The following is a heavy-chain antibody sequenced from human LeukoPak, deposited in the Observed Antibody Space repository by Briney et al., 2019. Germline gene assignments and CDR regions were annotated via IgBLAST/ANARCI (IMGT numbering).Heavy chain of an antibody. D-gene: IGHD1-26*01. V-gene: IGHV4-59*01. J-gene: IGHJ4*02. CDR1: GGSISTYY. Sequence: SETLSLTCTVSGGSISTYYWSWIRQPPGKGLEWIGYIYYSGSTNYNPSLKSRVTMSVDTSKNQFSLKLGSVTAADTAVYYCAREEALGSGSFDYWGQGTLVTVSS. CDR2: IYYSGST. CDR3: AREEALGSGSFDY.